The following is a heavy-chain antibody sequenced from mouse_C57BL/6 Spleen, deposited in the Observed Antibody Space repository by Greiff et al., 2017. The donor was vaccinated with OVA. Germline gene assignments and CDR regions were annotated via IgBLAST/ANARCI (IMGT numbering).Heavy chain of an antibody. CDR3: ARKGYQGAMDY. D-gene: IGHD2-2*01. CDR2: IYPGSGNT. CDR1: GYTFTDYY. J-gene: IGHJ4*01. V-gene: IGHV1-76*01. Sequence: QVQLQQSGAELVRPGASVKLSCKASGYTFTDYYINWVKQRPGQGLEWIARIYPGSGNTYYNEKFKGKATLTAEQSSSTAYMQLSSLTSEDSAVYFCARKGYQGAMDYWGQGTSVTVSS.